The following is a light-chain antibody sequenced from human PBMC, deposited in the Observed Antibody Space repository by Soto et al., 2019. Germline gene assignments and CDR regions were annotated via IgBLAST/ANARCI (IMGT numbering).Light chain of an antibody. Sequence: DIQMTQSPSSVSASVGDRVTLTCRACQGISSWLAWYQQKPGKAPKLLIYASSSLQSGVPSRFSGSGSGTHFTLTISSLQPEDSATYYCLQSDSFPHTFGQGTKLEIK. CDR2: ASS. V-gene: IGKV1-12*01. J-gene: IGKJ2*01. CDR1: QGISSW. CDR3: LQSDSFPHT.